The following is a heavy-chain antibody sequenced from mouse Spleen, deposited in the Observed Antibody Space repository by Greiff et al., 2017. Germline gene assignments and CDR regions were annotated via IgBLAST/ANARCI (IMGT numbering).Heavy chain of an antibody. V-gene: IGHV1-4*01. CDR3: AREGDGNYGYAMDY. CDR1: GYTFTSYT. J-gene: IGHJ4*01. CDR2: INPSSGYT. Sequence: QVQLKQSGAELARPGASVKMSCKASGYTFTSYTMHWVKQRPGQGLEWIGYINPSSGYTNYNQKFKDKATLTADKSSSTAYMQLSSLTSEDSAVYYCAREGDGNYGYAMDYWGQGTSVTVSS. D-gene: IGHD2-1*01.